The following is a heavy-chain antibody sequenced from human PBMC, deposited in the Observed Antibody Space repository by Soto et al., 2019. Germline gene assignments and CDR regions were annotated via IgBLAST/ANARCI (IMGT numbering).Heavy chain of an antibody. CDR3: TTASYRHYYYYYCGMDV. CDR2: IKSKTDGGTT. D-gene: IGHD3-16*02. V-gene: IGHV3-15*07. Sequence: GGSLRLSCAASGFTFSNAWMNWVRQAPGKGLEWVGRIKSKTDGGTTDYAAPVKGRFTISRDDSKNTLYLQMNSLKTEDTAVYYCTTASYRHYYYYYCGMDVWGQGTTVTVSS. CDR1: GFTFSNAW. J-gene: IGHJ6*02.